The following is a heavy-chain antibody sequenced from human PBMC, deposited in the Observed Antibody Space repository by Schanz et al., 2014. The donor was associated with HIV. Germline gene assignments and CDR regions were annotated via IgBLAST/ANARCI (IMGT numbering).Heavy chain of an antibody. CDR3: ARGLPADY. D-gene: IGHD5-18*01. CDR2: IWYDGSNK. Sequence: QVHLEESGGGLVKPGGSLRLSCAASGFTFSDYYMSWIRQAPGKGLEWVAVIWYDGSNKYYADSVKGRFTISRDNSKNTLYLQMNSLRAEDTAVYYCARGLPADYWGQGTLVTVSS. V-gene: IGHV3-33*08. J-gene: IGHJ4*02. CDR1: GFTFSDYY.